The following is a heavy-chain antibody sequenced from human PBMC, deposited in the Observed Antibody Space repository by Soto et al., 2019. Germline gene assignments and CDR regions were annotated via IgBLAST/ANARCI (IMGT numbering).Heavy chain of an antibody. Sequence: QIILKESGPPLVKPTQTLTLTCNFSGFSLSTTSVGVGWIRQPPGKALEWLALIYWDGDKRYSPSQKRRLTITKDTSKNQVVLIMTNMDPVDTGTYYCVYMPPQQWMSFSAWGQGTMVIVSS. J-gene: IGHJ3*01. CDR1: GFSLSTTSVG. V-gene: IGHV2-5*04. D-gene: IGHD6-19*01. CDR3: VYMPPQQWMSFSA. CDR2: IYWDGDK.